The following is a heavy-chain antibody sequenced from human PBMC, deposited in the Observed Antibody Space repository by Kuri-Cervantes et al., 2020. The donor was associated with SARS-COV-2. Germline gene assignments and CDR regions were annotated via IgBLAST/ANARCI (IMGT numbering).Heavy chain of an antibody. J-gene: IGHJ4*02. CDR2: ISYDGSNK. Sequence: GESLKISCAAAGFTFISYAMHWVRQAPGKGLEWVAVISYDGSNKYSAESVKGRFTISRDNSKNTLYSQMSSLRAEDTAMYYCARDRIGVRDSWGQRTLVTVSS. CDR3: ARDRIGVRDS. V-gene: IGHV3-30-3*01. CDR1: GFTFISYA. D-gene: IGHD2-15*01.